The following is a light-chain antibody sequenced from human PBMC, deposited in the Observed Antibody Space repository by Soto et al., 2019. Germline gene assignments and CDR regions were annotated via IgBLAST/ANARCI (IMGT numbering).Light chain of an antibody. CDR2: GVT. Sequence: QSALTQPASVSGSPGQSISISCTGTSSDVGVHNFVSWYQQYPGKAPKVLIYGVTNRPSGVSNRFSGSKSGNTASLTISGLQAEDEADYYCSSYTTSFTGVFGGGTKLTVL. CDR1: SSDVGVHNF. V-gene: IGLV2-14*01. CDR3: SSYTTSFTGV. J-gene: IGLJ3*02.